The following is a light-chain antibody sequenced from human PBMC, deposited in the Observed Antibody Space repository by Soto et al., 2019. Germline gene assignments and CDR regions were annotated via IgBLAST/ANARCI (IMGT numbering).Light chain of an antibody. Sequence: IHLTQSPSLLSASVGDRATITCRASQGISQYVAWYQQKPGKAPKLLIYTATVLQGGVPSRFSGTGSGTEFILTISSLQPEDFATYYCQQVNSYPLTFGGGTKVDIK. V-gene: IGKV1-9*01. CDR2: TAT. J-gene: IGKJ4*01. CDR1: QGISQY. CDR3: QQVNSYPLT.